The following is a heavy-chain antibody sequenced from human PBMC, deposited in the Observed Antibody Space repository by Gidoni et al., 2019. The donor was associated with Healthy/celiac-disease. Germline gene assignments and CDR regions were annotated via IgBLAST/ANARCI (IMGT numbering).Heavy chain of an antibody. J-gene: IGHJ1*01. CDR2: ISWNSGSI. CDR1: GFTFYDYA. Sequence: EVQLVESGGGLVQPGRSLRLSCAASGFTFYDYALHWVRQATGKGLEWVSGISWNSGSIGYADSVKGRFTISRDNAKNSLYLQMNSLRAEDTALYYCASSIAAAGTGDFQHWGQGTLVTVSS. D-gene: IGHD6-13*01. V-gene: IGHV3-9*01. CDR3: ASSIAAAGTGDFQH.